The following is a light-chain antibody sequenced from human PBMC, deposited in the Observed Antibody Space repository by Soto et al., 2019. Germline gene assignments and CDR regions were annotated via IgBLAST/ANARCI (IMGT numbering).Light chain of an antibody. Sequence: QSVLTQPASVSGSPGQSITISCTGISSDVGGHNSVSWYQQHPGKAPKLMIYNVSNRPSGVSNRFSGSKSGNTASLTISELLAEDEADYYCKSYTSSSTYVFGAGTKVTVL. J-gene: IGLJ1*01. CDR3: KSYTSSSTYV. CDR1: SSDVGGHNS. V-gene: IGLV2-14*01. CDR2: NVS.